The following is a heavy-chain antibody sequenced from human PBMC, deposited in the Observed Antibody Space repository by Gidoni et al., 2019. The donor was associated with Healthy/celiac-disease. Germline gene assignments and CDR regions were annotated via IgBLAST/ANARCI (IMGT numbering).Heavy chain of an antibody. CDR1: GGSISSSSYY. V-gene: IGHV4-39*01. CDR3: ARQETEGLSYYFDY. Sequence: QLQLQESGPGLVKPSETLSLTCTVSGGSISSSSYYWGWIRPPPGKGLEWIGSIYYSGSTYYNPSLKSRVTISVDTSKNQFSLKLSSVTAADTAVYYCARQETEGLSYYFDYWGQGTLVTVSS. J-gene: IGHJ4*02. D-gene: IGHD3-16*02. CDR2: IYYSGST.